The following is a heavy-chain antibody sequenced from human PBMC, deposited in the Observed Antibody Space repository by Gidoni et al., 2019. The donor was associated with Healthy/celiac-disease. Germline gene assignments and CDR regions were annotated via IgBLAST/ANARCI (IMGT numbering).Heavy chain of an antibody. J-gene: IGHJ4*02. CDR1: GFTFSSYG. Sequence: QVQLVESGGGVVQPGRSLRLSCAASGFTFSSYGMHWVRQAPGKGLEWVAVIWYDGSNKYYADSVKGRFTISRDNSKNTLYLQMNSLRAEDTAVYYCAREAGAPPPYFDYWGQGTLVTVSS. D-gene: IGHD1-26*01. CDR2: IWYDGSNK. V-gene: IGHV3-33*01. CDR3: AREAGAPPPYFDY.